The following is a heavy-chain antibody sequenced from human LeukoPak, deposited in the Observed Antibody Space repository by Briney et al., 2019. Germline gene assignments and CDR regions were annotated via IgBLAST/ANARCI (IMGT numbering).Heavy chain of an antibody. CDR2: IYSGGST. D-gene: IGHD4-23*01. J-gene: IGHJ4*02. Sequence: GGSLRLSCVVSGFTVSNNYMSWFRQAPRKGLEWVSLIYSGGSTYYADSVKGRFTISRDNSKNTVYLQVNSLRAEDTAVYYCARRGDGGRSFDYWGQGTLVTVSS. CDR3: ARRGDGGRSFDY. CDR1: GFTVSNNY. V-gene: IGHV3-53*01.